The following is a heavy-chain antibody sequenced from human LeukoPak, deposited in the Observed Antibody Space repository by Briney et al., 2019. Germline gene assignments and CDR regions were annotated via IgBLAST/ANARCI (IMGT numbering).Heavy chain of an antibody. CDR3: ARDSEYCSGGSCYPNWFDP. CDR2: IIPILGTA. Sequence: ASVKVSCKASGGTFSSYAISWVRQAPGQGLEWMGRIIPILGTANYAQKFQGRVTITADKSTSTAYMELSSLRSEDTAVYYCARDSEYCSGGSCYPNWFDPWGQGTLVTVSS. V-gene: IGHV1-69*04. CDR1: GGTFSSYA. D-gene: IGHD2-15*01. J-gene: IGHJ5*02.